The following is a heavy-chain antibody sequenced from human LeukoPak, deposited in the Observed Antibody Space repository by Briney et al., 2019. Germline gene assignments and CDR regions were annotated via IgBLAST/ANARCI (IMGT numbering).Heavy chain of an antibody. CDR3: ARGDLLWFGELLSSFDY. Sequence: GGSLRLSCAASGFTFSSYSMNWVRQAPGKGLEWVSSISSSSSYIYYADSVKGRFTISRDNAKNSLYLQMNSLRAEDTAVYYCARGDLLWFGELLSSFDYWGQGTLVTVSP. CDR1: GFTFSSYS. D-gene: IGHD3-10*01. CDR2: ISSSSSYI. V-gene: IGHV3-21*01. J-gene: IGHJ4*02.